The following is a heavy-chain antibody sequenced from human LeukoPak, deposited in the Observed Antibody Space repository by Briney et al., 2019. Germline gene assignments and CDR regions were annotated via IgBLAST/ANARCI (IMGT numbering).Heavy chain of an antibody. J-gene: IGHJ4*02. CDR3: ARGPLLSQYWIQLWLHLDC. CDR1: GGTFSSYA. D-gene: IGHD5-18*01. V-gene: IGHV1-69*01. Sequence: SVKVSCKASGGTFSSYAISWVRQAPGQGLEWMGGIIPIFGTANYAQKFQGRVTITADESTSTAYMELSSLRSEDTAVYYCARGPLLSQYWIQLWLHLDCWGQGTLVTVSS. CDR2: IIPIFGTA.